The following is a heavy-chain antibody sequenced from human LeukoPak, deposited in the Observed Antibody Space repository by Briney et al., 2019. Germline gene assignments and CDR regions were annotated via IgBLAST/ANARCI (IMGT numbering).Heavy chain of an antibody. CDR1: GGAISSSY. CDR3: ARQQSAGAFDY. J-gene: IGHJ4*02. CDR2: IYYSGST. D-gene: IGHD3-10*01. V-gene: IGHV4-59*08. Sequence: PSETLSLTCTVSGGAISSSYWSWIRQPPGKGLEWIGYIYYSGSTNYNPSLKSRVTISVDTSKNQFSLKLSSVTAADTAVYYCARQQSAGAFDYWGQGTLVTVSS.